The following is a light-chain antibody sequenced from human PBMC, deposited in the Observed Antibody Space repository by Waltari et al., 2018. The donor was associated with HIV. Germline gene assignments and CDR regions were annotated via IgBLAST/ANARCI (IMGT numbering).Light chain of an antibody. CDR3: ASWDDALSSWL. J-gene: IGLJ6*01. CDR2: RNA. Sequence: QSGLSQPPSTSRPPGQRVVISCSGSSSNAGKTYVPWFQQLPGPAPRLLIYRNARRPSGVPDRFTAAKSGTSASLVISGLRSDDEAEYFCASWDDALSSWLFGGGTKLTVL. CDR1: SSNAGKTY. V-gene: IGLV1-47*01.